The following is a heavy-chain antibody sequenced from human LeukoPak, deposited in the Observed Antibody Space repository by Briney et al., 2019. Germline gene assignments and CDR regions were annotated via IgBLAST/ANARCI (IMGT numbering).Heavy chain of an antibody. CDR1: GYTFTSYD. CDR2: MNPNSGNT. CDR3: ARGDWTVVVPAVYYYYGMDV. Sequence: ASVKVSCKASGYTFTSYDINWVRQATGQGLEWMGWMNPNSGNTGYAQKFRGRVTMTRNTSISTAYMELSSLRSEDTAVYYCARGDWTVVVPAVYYYYGMDVWGQGTTVTVSS. D-gene: IGHD2-2*01. V-gene: IGHV1-8*01. J-gene: IGHJ6*02.